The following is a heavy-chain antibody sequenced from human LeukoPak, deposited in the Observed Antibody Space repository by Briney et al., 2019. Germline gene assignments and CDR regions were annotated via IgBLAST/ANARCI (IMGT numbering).Heavy chain of an antibody. CDR1: GGSFSGYY. Sequence: SETLSLTCAVYGGSFSGYYWSWIRQPPGKGLEWIGEINHSGSTNYNPSLKSRVTISVDTSKNQFSLKLSSVTAADTAVYYCARLPGIAAAGTRGLGWYFDLWGRSTLVTVSS. J-gene: IGHJ2*01. CDR3: ARLPGIAAAGTRGLGWYFDL. D-gene: IGHD6-13*01. CDR2: INHSGST. V-gene: IGHV4-34*01.